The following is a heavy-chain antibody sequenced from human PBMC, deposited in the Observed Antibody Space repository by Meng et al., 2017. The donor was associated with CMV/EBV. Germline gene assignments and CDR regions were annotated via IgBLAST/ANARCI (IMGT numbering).Heavy chain of an antibody. Sequence: GGSLRLSCAASGFTFSSYSMNWVRQAPGKGLEWVSSISSSSCYIYYADSVKGRFTISRDNAKNSLYLQMNSLRAEDTAVYYCARDRWQSQVVPSRVHWFDPWGQGTLVTVSS. J-gene: IGHJ5*02. V-gene: IGHV3-21*01. CDR2: ISSSSCYI. CDR1: GFTFSSYS. D-gene: IGHD2-2*01. CDR3: ARDRWQSQVVPSRVHWFDP.